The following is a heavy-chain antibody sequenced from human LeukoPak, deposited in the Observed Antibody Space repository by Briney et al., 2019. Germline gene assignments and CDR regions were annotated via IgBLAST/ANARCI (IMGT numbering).Heavy chain of an antibody. D-gene: IGHD5-12*01. V-gene: IGHV3-7*01. Sequence: PGGSLRLSCAASGFTFRSYWMSWVGQAPGKGLEWVANINQAGSVQYYVDSVKGRFTISRDDAKNSLYVQMNSLREEDTAVYYRARVGYSGWNLEYWGQGTLVTVSS. CDR3: ARVGYSGWNLEY. CDR2: INQAGSVQ. J-gene: IGHJ4*02. CDR1: GFTFRSYW.